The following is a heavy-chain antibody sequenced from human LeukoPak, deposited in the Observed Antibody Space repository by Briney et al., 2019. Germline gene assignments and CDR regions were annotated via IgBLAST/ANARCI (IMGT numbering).Heavy chain of an antibody. V-gene: IGHV3-11*04. CDR2: ISSSGSTI. CDR1: GFTFSDYY. J-gene: IGHJ4*02. D-gene: IGHD2-15*01. CDR3: ARDPPAATSLGPRGY. Sequence: GGSLRLSCAASGFTFSDYYMSWIRQAPGKGLEWVSYISSSGSTIYYADSVKGRFTISRDNAKNSLYLQMNSLRAEDTAVYYCARDPPAATSLGPRGYWGQGTLVTVSS.